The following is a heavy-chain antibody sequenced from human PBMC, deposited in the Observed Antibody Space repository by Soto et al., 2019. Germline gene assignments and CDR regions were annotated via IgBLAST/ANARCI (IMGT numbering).Heavy chain of an antibody. J-gene: IGHJ4*02. CDR2: INAGNGNT. CDR3: ARGGYDLIDY. V-gene: IGHV1-3*01. CDR1: GYTFTSYA. D-gene: IGHD5-12*01. Sequence: ASVKVSCKASGYTFTSYAMHWVRQAPGQRLEWMGWINAGNGNTKYSQKFQGRVTITRDTSKNQFSLKLSSVTAADTAVYYCARGGYDLIDYWGQGTLVTVSS.